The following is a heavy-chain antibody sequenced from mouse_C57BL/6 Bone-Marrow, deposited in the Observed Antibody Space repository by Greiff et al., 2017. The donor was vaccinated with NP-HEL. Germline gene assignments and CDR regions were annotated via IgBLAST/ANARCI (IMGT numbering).Heavy chain of an antibody. D-gene: IGHD2-1*01. J-gene: IGHJ4*01. CDR2: ISSGGSYT. CDR1: GFTFSSYG. V-gene: IGHV5-6*01. CDR3: ARRGGGNYYAMDY. Sequence: EVHLVESGGDLVKPGGSLKLSCAASGFTFSSYGMSWVRQTPDKRLEWVATISSGGSYTYYLDSVKGRFTISRDNAKNTLYLQMSSLKSEDTAMYYCARRGGGNYYAMDYWGQGTSVTVSS.